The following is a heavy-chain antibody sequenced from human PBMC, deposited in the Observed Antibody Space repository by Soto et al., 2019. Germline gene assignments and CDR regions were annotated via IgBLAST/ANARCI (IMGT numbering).Heavy chain of an antibody. D-gene: IGHD6-19*01. CDR3: VIDRLIVAVSVGRMDV. V-gene: IGHV1-69*01. CDR2: VIPTQRTT. CDR1: GDTFIGYS. J-gene: IGHJ6*02. Sequence: QVQLVQSGAEVKKPGTSVRVSCKASGDTFIGYSISWVRQAPGQGLEWMGWVIPTQRTTKYAQRFQGRVTMSVDQFASTTYMELSSLRPEDTALYYCVIDRLIVAVSVGRMDVWGQATTVTVSS.